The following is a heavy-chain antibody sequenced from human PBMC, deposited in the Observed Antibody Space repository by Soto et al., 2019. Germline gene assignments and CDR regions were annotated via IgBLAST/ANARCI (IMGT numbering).Heavy chain of an antibody. CDR3: ARDIRGYSRAFDY. D-gene: IGHD5-18*01. V-gene: IGHV4-61*01. CDR1: GDSVSSGSYY. J-gene: IGHJ4*02. CDR2: IYYSGST. Sequence: SETLSLTCTVSGDSVSSGSYYWTWVRQPPGKGLEWIGYIYYSGSTNYNPSLQSRVTISVDTSKNQFSLKLTSVTAADTAFYYCARDIRGYSRAFDYWGQGTLVTVSS.